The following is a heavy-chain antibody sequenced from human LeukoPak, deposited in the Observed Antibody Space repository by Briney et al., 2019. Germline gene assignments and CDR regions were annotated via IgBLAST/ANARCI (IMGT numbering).Heavy chain of an antibody. J-gene: IGHJ6*02. CDR2: INPNGGGT. CDR1: GYTFTGYY. Sequence: ASVKVSCKASGYTFTGYYMHWVRQAPGQGLEWMGWINPNGGGTNYAQKFQGRVTMTRDTSISTAYMELSRLRSDDTAVYYCARGYQVAAAGMDVWGQGTTVTVSS. V-gene: IGHV1-2*02. D-gene: IGHD6-13*01. CDR3: ARGYQVAAAGMDV.